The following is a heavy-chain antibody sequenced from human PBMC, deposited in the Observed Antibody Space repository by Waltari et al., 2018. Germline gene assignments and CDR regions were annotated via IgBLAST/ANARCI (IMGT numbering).Heavy chain of an antibody. D-gene: IGHD4-17*01. CDR1: GYTFNAFY. Sequence: QAHLVLSGAELKKPGASVKVSCKASGYTFNAFYIHWVRQAPGQGPEWLGGINPHSGATRYARQFQGRVTLTADRAIDTAYMELNSLKSDDTAMYYCAREGDYGSYFEFGGQGTLVTVSS. CDR2: INPHSGAT. J-gene: IGHJ4*02. V-gene: IGHV1-2*02. CDR3: AREGDYGSYFEF.